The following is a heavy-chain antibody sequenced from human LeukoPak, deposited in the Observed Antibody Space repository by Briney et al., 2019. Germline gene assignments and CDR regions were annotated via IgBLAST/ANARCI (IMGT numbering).Heavy chain of an antibody. J-gene: IGHJ4*02. CDR1: GFTFSSYA. CDR2: ISYDGRNK. V-gene: IGHV3-30*03. CDR3: ARALGSYYYVFDY. Sequence: GESLRLSCAAPGFTFSSYAMHWVRQAPGKGLEWVAVISYDGRNKYYADFVKGRFTISRDNSKNTLFLQMSGLKSEDTAVYYCARALGSYYYVFDYWGQGTLVTVSS. D-gene: IGHD3-10*02.